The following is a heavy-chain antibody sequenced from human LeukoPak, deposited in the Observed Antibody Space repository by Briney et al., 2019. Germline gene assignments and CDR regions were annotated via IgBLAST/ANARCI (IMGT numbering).Heavy chain of an antibody. CDR3: ARRTDSGSWYFDL. V-gene: IGHV4-59*01. Sequence: SETLSLTCTVSGGSIRNYYWSWIRQPPGMGLEWIGNIYYSGSTNYNPSLKSRVTISVETSKNQFSLNLSSVTAADTAVYYCARRTDSGSWYFDLWGRGTLVPFSS. CDR1: GGSIRNYY. J-gene: IGHJ2*01. D-gene: IGHD6-6*01. CDR2: IYYSGST.